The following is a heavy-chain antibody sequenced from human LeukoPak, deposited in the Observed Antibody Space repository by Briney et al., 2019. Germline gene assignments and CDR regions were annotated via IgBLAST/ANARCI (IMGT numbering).Heavy chain of an antibody. J-gene: IGHJ4*02. CDR3: ARCPGIAVAFDY. CDR1: GGSISSYY. V-gene: IGHV4-59*12. Sequence: SETLSLTCTVSGGSISSYYWSWIRQPPGKGLEWIGYIYYSGSTNYNPSLKSRVTISVDTSKNQFSLKLSSVTAADTAVYYCARCPGIAVAFDYWGQGTLVTVSS. D-gene: IGHD6-19*01. CDR2: IYYSGST.